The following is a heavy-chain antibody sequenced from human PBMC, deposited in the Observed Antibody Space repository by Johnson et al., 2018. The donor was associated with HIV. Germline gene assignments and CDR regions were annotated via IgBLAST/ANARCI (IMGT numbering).Heavy chain of an antibody. Sequence: VQLVESGGGLVQPGRSLRLSCAASGFTFDDYAMHWVRQAPGKGLEWVSGISWNSGSIGYADSVKGRFPISRDNAKNSLYLQMNSLRAGDTAVYYCARVELGGYYSGAFDIWGQGTMVTVS. D-gene: IGHD3-22*01. CDR2: ISWNSGSI. V-gene: IGHV3-9*01. CDR3: ARVELGGYYSGAFDI. J-gene: IGHJ3*02. CDR1: GFTFDDYA.